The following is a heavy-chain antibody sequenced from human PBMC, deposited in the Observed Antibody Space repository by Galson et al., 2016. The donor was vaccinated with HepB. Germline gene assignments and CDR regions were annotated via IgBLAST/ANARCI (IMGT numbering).Heavy chain of an antibody. CDR3: ERGGSVVVTAISHFDY. CDR1: GGTFSRYA. V-gene: IGHV1-69*13. J-gene: IGHJ4*02. Sequence: SVKVSCKASGGTFSRYAISWVRQAPGQGLEWMGRNIPIFGTGNFEQNFQGRVTITADESTSTVYMELNSLRSEDTAVCYCERGGSVVVTAISHFDYWGQETLVTVSS. D-gene: IGHD2-21*02. CDR2: NIPIFGTG.